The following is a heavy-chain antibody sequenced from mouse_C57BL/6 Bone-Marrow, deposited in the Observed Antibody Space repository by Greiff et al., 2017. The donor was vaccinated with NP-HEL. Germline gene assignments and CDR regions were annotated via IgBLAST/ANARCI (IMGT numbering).Heavy chain of an antibody. D-gene: IGHD2-2*01. V-gene: IGHV14-4*01. CDR1: GFNIKDDY. J-gene: IGHJ3*01. Sequence: VQLQQSGAELVRPGASVKLSCTASGFNIKDDYMHWVKQRPEQGLEWIGWIAPENGDTEYASKFQGQATLTAYTSSSTADLQLSCLTSEDTAVYYCTTWGVTTWGFAYWGQGTLVTVSA. CDR3: TTWGVTTWGFAY. CDR2: IAPENGDT.